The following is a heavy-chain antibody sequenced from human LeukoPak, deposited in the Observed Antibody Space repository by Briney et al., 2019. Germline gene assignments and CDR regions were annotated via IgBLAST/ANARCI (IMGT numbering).Heavy chain of an antibody. CDR3: ARMDYSDQFFQH. CDR1: GFTFSSYA. V-gene: IGHV3-64*01. Sequence: PRGSLRLSCAASGFTFSSYAMHWIRQAPGKGLEYVSAISKNGDSTFHAISVKGRFTISRDNSKNTLYLQMGSLRPEDMAVYYCARMDYSDQFFQHWGQGSLVTVSS. D-gene: IGHD4-17*01. CDR2: ISKNGDST. J-gene: IGHJ1*01.